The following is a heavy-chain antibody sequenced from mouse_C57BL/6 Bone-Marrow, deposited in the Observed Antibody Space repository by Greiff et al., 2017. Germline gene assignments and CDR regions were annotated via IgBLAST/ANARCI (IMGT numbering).Heavy chain of an antibody. V-gene: IGHV5-12*01. CDR2: ISNGGGST. CDR1: GFTFSDYY. Sequence: EVQLVESGGGLVQPGGSLKLSCAASGFTFSDYYMYWVRQTPEKRLEWVAYISNGGGSTYYPDTVKGRFTISRDNAKNTLYLQMSRLKSEDTAMYYCVRHGDYWGQGTSVTVSS. J-gene: IGHJ4*01. CDR3: VRHGDY.